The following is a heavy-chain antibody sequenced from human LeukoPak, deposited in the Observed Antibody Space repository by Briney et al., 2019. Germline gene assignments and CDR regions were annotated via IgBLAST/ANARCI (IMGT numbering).Heavy chain of an antibody. J-gene: IGHJ4*02. V-gene: IGHV3-48*02. CDR3: VLGSPLDY. D-gene: IGHD3-10*01. Sequence: QPGGSLRLSCAASGFTFSSYSMNWARQAPGKGLEWVSYVSSSSRSIYYADSVKGRFTISRDNANNSLSLQMNSLRDEDTAVYYCVLGSPLDYWGQGTLVTVSS. CDR1: GFTFSSYS. CDR2: VSSSSRSI.